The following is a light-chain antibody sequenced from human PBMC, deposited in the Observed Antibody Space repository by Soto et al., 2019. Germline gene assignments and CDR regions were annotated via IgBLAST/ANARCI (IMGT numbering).Light chain of an antibody. Sequence: TQSPSTLSASVGDRVTITCRASQSVGSSYLAWYQQKPGQAPRLLIYGASSRATGIPDRFSGSGSGTDFTLTISSLEPEDFAVYYCQQCGNSPWTFGQGTKVEIK. V-gene: IGKV3-20*01. CDR3: QQCGNSPWT. CDR2: GAS. CDR1: QSVGSSY. J-gene: IGKJ1*01.